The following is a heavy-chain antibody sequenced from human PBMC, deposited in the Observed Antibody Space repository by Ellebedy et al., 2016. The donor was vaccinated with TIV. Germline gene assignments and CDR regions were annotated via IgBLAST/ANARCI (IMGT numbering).Heavy chain of an antibody. CDR1: GGSISSYY. J-gene: IGHJ2*01. CDR2: IHFSGST. CDR3: ASARLVIPYWYFDL. Sequence: MPSETLSLTCTVSGGSISSYYWSWIRQPPGKGLEWVGYIHFSGSTNYSPSLKSRVTISSDTSKNQFSLKLSSVTAADTAMYYCASARLVIPYWYFDLWGRGTLVTVSS. D-gene: IGHD3-9*01. V-gene: IGHV4-59*01.